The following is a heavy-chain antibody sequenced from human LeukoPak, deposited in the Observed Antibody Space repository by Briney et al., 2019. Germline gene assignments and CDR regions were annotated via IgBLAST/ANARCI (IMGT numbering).Heavy chain of an antibody. V-gene: IGHV1-69*13. CDR3: ARERAAAANYYYYGMDV. Sequence: ASVKVSCKASGGTFSSYAISWVRQAPGQGLEWMGGIIPIFGTANYAQKFQGRVTITADESTSTAYMELSSLRSEDTAVYYCARERAAAANYYYYGMDVWGQGTAVTVSS. J-gene: IGHJ6*02. CDR1: GGTFSSYA. D-gene: IGHD6-13*01. CDR2: IIPIFGTA.